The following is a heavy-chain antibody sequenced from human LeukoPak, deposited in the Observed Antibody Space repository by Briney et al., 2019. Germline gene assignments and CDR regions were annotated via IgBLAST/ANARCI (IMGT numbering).Heavy chain of an antibody. CDR2: ISSSGSTI. V-gene: IGHV3-11*04. J-gene: IGHJ6*04. Sequence: PGGSLRLSCAASGFTFSGYAMSWVRQSPGKGLEWVSYISSSGSTIYYADSVKGRFTISRDSAKNSLYLQMNSLRAEDTAVYYCAELGITMIGGVWGKGTTVTISS. CDR3: AELGITMIGGV. D-gene: IGHD3-10*02. CDR1: GFTFSGYA.